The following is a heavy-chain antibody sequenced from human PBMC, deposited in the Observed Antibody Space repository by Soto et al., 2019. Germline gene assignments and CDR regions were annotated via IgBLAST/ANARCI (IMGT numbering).Heavy chain of an antibody. Sequence: GASVKVSCKASGYTFTGYYMHWVRQAPGQGPEWMGWINPNSGGTNYAQKFQGRVTMTRDTSISTAYMELSRLRSDDTAVYYCARVIGYSYGYYPLGYWGQGTLVTVSS. CDR3: ARVIGYSYGYYPLGY. CDR1: GYTFTGYY. CDR2: INPNSGGT. J-gene: IGHJ4*02. D-gene: IGHD5-18*01. V-gene: IGHV1-2*02.